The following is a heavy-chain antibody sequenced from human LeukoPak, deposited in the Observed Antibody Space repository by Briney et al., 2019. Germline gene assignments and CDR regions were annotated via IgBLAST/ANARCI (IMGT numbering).Heavy chain of an antibody. CDR3: ARETGPGYFYDSSGYYLRGYFDN. D-gene: IGHD3-22*01. V-gene: IGHV4-59*11. CDR2: IYYTGST. CDR1: NGSIRSQY. J-gene: IGHJ4*02. Sequence: SETLSLTCTVSNGSIRSQYRSWIRQPPGKGLEWIGYIYYTGSTNNNPSLQSRVTVSVDTSRNQFSLNLHSVTAADTGVYYCARETGPGYFYDSSGYYLRGYFDNWGQGILVTVSS.